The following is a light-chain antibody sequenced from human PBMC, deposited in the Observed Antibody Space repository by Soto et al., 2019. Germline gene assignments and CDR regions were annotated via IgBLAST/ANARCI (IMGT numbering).Light chain of an antibody. CDR1: SSDVGGYNY. V-gene: IGLV2-8*01. J-gene: IGLJ1*01. CDR2: EVN. Sequence: QSVLTQPPSASGSPGQSVTISCTGTSSDVGGYNYVSWYQQYPGKVPKLMVYEVNKQPYGVPDRVSGSNSGNTASLNVSGLQAEDKADYYCSSYAGDNTVFGTGTQLTVL. CDR3: SSYAGDNTV.